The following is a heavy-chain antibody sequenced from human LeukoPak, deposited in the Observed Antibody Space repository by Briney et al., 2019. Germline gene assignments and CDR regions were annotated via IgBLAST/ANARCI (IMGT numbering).Heavy chain of an antibody. CDR2: INAYNGST. CDR1: GYTFTSYG. D-gene: IGHD1-26*01. Sequence: ASVNDSCKASGYTFTSYGISWVGQAPGQGREWMGWINAYNGSTNYAQKLQGRVTMTTDTSTSTAYMELRSLRSDDTAVYYCARDGGSYYIDYWGQGTLVTVSS. J-gene: IGHJ4*02. V-gene: IGHV1-18*01. CDR3: ARDGGSYYIDY.